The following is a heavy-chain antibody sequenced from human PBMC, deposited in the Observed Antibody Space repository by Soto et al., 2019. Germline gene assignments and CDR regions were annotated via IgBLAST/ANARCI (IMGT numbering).Heavy chain of an antibody. CDR1: GFTFSSYS. CDR2: IYSGGST. CDR3: ARDSLDFWSGYTDY. D-gene: IGHD3-3*01. J-gene: IGHJ4*02. V-gene: IGHV3-53*04. Sequence: GGSRRLSCAASGFTFSSYSMNWVRQAPGKGLEWVSVIYSGGSTYYADSVKGRFTISRHNSKNTLYLQMNSPRAEDTAVYYCARDSLDFWSGYTDYWGQGTLVTVSS.